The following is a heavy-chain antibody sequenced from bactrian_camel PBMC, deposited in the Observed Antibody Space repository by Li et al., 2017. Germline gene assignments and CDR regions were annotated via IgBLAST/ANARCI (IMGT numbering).Heavy chain of an antibody. Sequence: HVQLVESGGGSVQAGGSLTLFCVVSGYSMSDYCLAWFRQVPGKYRERVASIYTGGGITYYADSVKGRFTISKDNAKNTVYLQMNNLKSEDTALYYCVTRSMVNCGISERCFAYWGQGTQVTVS. V-gene: IGHV3S1*01. J-gene: IGHJ4*01. D-gene: IGHD6*01. CDR2: IYTGGGIT. CDR3: VTRSMVNCGISERCFAY. CDR1: GYSMSDYC.